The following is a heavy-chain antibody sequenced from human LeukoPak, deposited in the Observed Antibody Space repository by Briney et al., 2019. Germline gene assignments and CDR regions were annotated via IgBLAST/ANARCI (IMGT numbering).Heavy chain of an antibody. V-gene: IGHV4-39*01. CDR2: IYYSGIT. D-gene: IGHD2-2*01. J-gene: IGHJ4*02. Sequence: PSETLSLTCNVSGGSISSSSYYWGWIRQPPWKGLEWIGSIYYSGITYYNPSLKSRVTISVETSNTQFSLKLSSVTAADTAMYYCARLLIYCSSTSCHFDYWGQGTLVTVSS. CDR3: ARLLIYCSSTSCHFDY. CDR1: GGSISSSSYY.